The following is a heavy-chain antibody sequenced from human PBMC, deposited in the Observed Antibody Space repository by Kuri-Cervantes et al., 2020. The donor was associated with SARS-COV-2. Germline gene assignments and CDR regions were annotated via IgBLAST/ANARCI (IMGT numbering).Heavy chain of an antibody. Sequence: SETLSLTCTVSGGSISSSSYYWGWIRQPPGKGLEWIGSIYYSGSTYYNPSLKSRVTISVDTSKNQFSLKLSSVTAADTAVYYCARRKAYYDFWSGYYEKDYFDYWGQGTLVTGSS. CDR2: IYYSGST. V-gene: IGHV4-39*01. J-gene: IGHJ4*02. CDR3: ARRKAYYDFWSGYYEKDYFDY. CDR1: GGSISSSSYY. D-gene: IGHD3-3*01.